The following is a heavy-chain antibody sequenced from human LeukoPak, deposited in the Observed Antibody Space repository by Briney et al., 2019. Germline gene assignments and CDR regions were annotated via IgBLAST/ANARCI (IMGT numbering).Heavy chain of an antibody. CDR3: AKGKQQWLVYNWFDP. CDR2: ISYDGSNK. D-gene: IGHD6-19*01. V-gene: IGHV3-30-3*01. Sequence: PGGSLRLSCAASGFTFSSYAMHWVRQAPGKGLEWVAVISYDGSNKYYADSVKGRFTISRDNSKNTLYLQMNSLRAEDTAVYYCAKGKQQWLVYNWFDPWGQGTLVTVSS. J-gene: IGHJ5*02. CDR1: GFTFSSYA.